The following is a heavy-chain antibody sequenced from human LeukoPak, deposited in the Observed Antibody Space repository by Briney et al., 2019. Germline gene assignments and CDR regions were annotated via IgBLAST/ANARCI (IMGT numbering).Heavy chain of an antibody. CDR1: GYTFTSYY. J-gene: IGHJ4*02. V-gene: IGHV1-46*01. CDR3: ARGLGSYYDILTGYPTFDY. Sequence: ASVEVSCKASGYTFTSYYMHWVRQAPGQGLEWMGIINPSGGSTSYAQKFQGRVTMTRDMSTSTVCMELSSLRSEDTAVYYCARGLGSYYDILTGYPTFDYWGQGTLVTVSS. CDR2: INPSGGST. D-gene: IGHD3-9*01.